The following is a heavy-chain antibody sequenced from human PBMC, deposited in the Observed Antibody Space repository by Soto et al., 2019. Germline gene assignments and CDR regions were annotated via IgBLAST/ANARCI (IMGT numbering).Heavy chain of an antibody. D-gene: IGHD3-3*01. CDR3: VRDLYDFWSGYTLGYYYYGMDV. V-gene: IGHV4-59*01. J-gene: IGHJ6*02. Sequence: PSETLSLTCTVSGGSISSYYWSWIRQPPGKGLEWIGYIYYSGSTNYNPSLKSRVTISVDTSKNQFSLKLSSVTAADTAVYYCVRDLYDFWSGYTLGYYYYGMDVWGQGTTVTVSS. CDR2: IYYSGST. CDR1: GGSISSYY.